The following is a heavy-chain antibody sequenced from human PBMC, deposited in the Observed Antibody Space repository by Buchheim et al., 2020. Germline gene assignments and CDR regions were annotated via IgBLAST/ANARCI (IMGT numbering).Heavy chain of an antibody. CDR3: ARDPNWNDDPEWLRYFDY. Sequence: QVQLVQSGAEVKKPGASVKVSCKASGYTFTGYYMHWVRQAPGQGLEWMGWINPNSGGTNYAQKFQGRATMTRDTSITTAYMELSRLRSDETAVYYCARDPNWNDDPEWLRYFDYWGQGTL. CDR2: INPNSGGT. V-gene: IGHV1-2*02. J-gene: IGHJ4*02. D-gene: IGHD1-1*01. CDR1: GYTFTGYY.